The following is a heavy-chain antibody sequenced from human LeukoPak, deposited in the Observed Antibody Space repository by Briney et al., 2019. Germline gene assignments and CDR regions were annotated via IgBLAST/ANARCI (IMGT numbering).Heavy chain of an antibody. J-gene: IGHJ4*02. V-gene: IGHV3-9*03. CDR3: AKDISSGYYYPRFDY. D-gene: IGHD3-22*01. CDR2: TSWNSGNI. Sequence: GRSLRLSCTASGFTFDNYAMHWVRQAPGKGLEWVSGTSWNSGNIGYADSVKGRFTISRDNAKNSLYLQMNSLRAEDMALYYCAKDISSGYYYPRFDYWGQGTLVTVSS. CDR1: GFTFDNYA.